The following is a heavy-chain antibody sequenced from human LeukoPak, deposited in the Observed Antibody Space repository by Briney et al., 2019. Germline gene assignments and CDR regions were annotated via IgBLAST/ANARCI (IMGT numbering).Heavy chain of an antibody. CDR2: VSISGENT. Sequence: GGTLRLSCAASGFTLGNYGMTWVRQAPEKGLEWVSSVSISGENTYYADSVKGRFTIPRDNSKDTLYLLMSSLRADDTAVYYCARGRGRNPSGYYYYMDVWGKGTTVTISS. CDR3: ARGRGRNPSGYYYYMDV. V-gene: IGHV3-23*05. D-gene: IGHD2-15*01. CDR1: GFTLGNYG. J-gene: IGHJ6*03.